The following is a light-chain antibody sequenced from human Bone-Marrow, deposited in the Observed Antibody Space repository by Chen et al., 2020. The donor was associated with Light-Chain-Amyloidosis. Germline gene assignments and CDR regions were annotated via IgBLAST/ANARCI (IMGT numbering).Light chain of an antibody. CDR1: QSVSSSY. J-gene: IGKJ4*01. CDR3: QQYGGSST. Sequence: IVVTQSPGTLTLSPGERATLSCRASQSVSSSYLAWYQQKPGQAPRLLIYGSSIRATGIPDRFSGSGSGTDFTLTISRLEPEDFAVYYCQQYGGSSTFGGGTKVEIK. CDR2: GSS. V-gene: IGKV3-20*01.